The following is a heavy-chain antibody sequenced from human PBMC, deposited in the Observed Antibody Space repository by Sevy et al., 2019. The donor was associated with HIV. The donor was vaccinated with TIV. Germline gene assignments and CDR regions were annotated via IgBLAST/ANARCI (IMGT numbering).Heavy chain of an antibody. J-gene: IGHJ3*01. CDR3: AKALNPALESMLEVNLRSLKGFDV. D-gene: IGHD3-22*01. CDR1: GFTFNTHA. CDR2: ISGPGYGT. Sequence: GGSLRLSCVASGFTFNTHAMNWVRQAPGKGLEWVSVISGPGYGTNDADSVKGRFTISRDNSKNTLFLQMNSLRDDDTAVYYCAKALNPALESMLEVNLRSLKGFDVWGQGTMVTVSS. V-gene: IGHV3-23*01.